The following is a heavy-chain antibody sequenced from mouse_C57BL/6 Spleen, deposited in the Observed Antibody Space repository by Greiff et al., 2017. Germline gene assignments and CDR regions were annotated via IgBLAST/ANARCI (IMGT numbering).Heavy chain of an antibody. CDR1: GYSFTGYY. Sequence: EVQLQQSGPELVKPGASVTISCKASGYSFTGYYMNWVKQSPEKSLEWIGEINPSTGGTTYNQKFKAKATLTVDKSSSTAYMQLKSLTSEDSAVYYGARGGTTVVATRYFDVWGTGTTVTVSS. CDR2: INPSTGGT. D-gene: IGHD1-1*01. J-gene: IGHJ1*03. V-gene: IGHV1-42*01. CDR3: ARGGTTVVATRYFDV.